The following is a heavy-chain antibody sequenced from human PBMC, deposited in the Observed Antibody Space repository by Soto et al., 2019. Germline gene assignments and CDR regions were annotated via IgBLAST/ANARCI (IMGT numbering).Heavy chain of an antibody. D-gene: IGHD6-19*01. CDR1: GGSISSSSYY. CDR3: ARQRQWLDPQGVFDY. J-gene: IGHJ4*02. V-gene: IGHV4-39*01. CDR2: IYYSGST. Sequence: SETLSLTCTVSGGSISSSSYYWGWIRQPPGKGLEWIGSIYYSGSTYYNPSLKSRVTISVDKSKNQFSLKLSSVTAADTAVYYCARQRQWLDPQGVFDYWGQGTLVTVSS.